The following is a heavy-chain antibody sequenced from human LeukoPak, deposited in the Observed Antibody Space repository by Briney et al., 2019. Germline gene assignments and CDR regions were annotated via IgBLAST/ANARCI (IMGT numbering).Heavy chain of an antibody. CDR2: INGDGTSA. J-gene: IGHJ6*03. Sequence: GGSLRLSCAASGFTLRNYWMHWVRQTPGKGLLWVSRINGDGTSATYAGSVKGRFTISRGNAKNTLYLQMNSRRAEDTAVYYCARVAYCGGDCYSLDYYYMDVWGKGTTVTISS. D-gene: IGHD2-21*02. V-gene: IGHV3-74*01. CDR1: GFTLRNYW. CDR3: ARVAYCGGDCYSLDYYYMDV.